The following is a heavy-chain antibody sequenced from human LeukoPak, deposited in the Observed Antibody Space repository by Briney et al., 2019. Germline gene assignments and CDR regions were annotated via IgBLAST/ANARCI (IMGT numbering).Heavy chain of an antibody. D-gene: IGHD1-26*01. CDR3: ARDPYSGSYGNYYYYFMDV. V-gene: IGHV3-21*01. CDR1: GFTFSSYN. Sequence: PGGSLRLSCAASGFTFSSYNMNWVRQAPGKGLEWVSSITSGSSYIYYADSVKGRFTISRNNAKNSLYLQMNSLRAEDTAVYYCARDPYSGSYGNYYYYFMDVWGKGTTVTISS. J-gene: IGHJ6*03. CDR2: ITSGSSYI.